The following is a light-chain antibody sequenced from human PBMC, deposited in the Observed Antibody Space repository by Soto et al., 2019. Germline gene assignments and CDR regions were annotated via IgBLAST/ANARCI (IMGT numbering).Light chain of an antibody. V-gene: IGLV2-8*01. J-gene: IGLJ1*01. CDR3: SSYAGSNFYV. CDR2: EVS. Sequence: QSVLTQPPSASGSPGQSVTISCTGTSSDVGGYNYVSWYQQHPGKAPKLMIYEVSKRPSGVPDRFSGSKSGNTASLTVSGLQAEDEADYDCSSYAGSNFYVFGTGTKLTVL. CDR1: SSDVGGYNY.